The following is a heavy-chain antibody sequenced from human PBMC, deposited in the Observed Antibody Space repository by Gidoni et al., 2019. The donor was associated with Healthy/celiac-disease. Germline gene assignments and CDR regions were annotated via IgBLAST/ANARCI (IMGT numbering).Heavy chain of an antibody. Sequence: QVQLVQSGAEVKKPGSSVKVSCKASGGTFSSYAISWVRQAPGQGLDGMGGIIPIFGTANYAQKFQGRVTITADKSTSTAYMELSSLRSEDTAVYYCAREDTPDYDFWSGLGRNWFDPWGQGTLVTVSS. CDR3: AREDTPDYDFWSGLGRNWFDP. J-gene: IGHJ5*02. CDR1: GGTFSSYA. CDR2: IIPIFGTA. V-gene: IGHV1-69*06. D-gene: IGHD3-3*01.